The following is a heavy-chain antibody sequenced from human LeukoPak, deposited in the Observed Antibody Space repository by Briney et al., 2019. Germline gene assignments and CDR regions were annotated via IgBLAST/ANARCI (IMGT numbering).Heavy chain of an antibody. CDR2: INSDGSST. CDR3: ARVPWLLLSFDY. CDR1: GFTFSSYW. V-gene: IGHV3-74*01. Sequence: GGSLRLPCAASGFTFSSYWTHWVRQAPGKGLVWVSRINSDGSSTSYADSVKGRFTISRDNAKNTLYLQMNSLRAEDTAVYYCARVPWLLLSFDYWGQGTLVTVSS. J-gene: IGHJ4*02. D-gene: IGHD5-12*01.